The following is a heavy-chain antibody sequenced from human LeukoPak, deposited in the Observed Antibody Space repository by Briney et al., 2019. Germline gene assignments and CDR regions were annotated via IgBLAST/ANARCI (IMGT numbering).Heavy chain of an antibody. CDR2: IYYSGST. CDR1: GGSISSYY. D-gene: IGHD5-12*01. CDR3: ARIYSGYWFDP. J-gene: IGHJ5*02. V-gene: IGHV4-59*01. Sequence: PSETLSLTCTVSGGSISSYYWSWIRQPPGKGLEWIGYIYYSGSTNYNPSLRSRVTISVDTSKNQFSLKLSSVTAADTAVYYCARIYSGYWFDPWGQGTLVTVSS.